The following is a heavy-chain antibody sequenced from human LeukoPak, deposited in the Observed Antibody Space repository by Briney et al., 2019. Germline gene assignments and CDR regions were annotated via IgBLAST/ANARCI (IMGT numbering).Heavy chain of an antibody. CDR1: GFTFSSYA. Sequence: GGSLRLSCAASGFTFSSYAMTWVRQTPGKGLEWVSVIYSGGSTYYADSVKGRFTISRDNSKNTLYLQMNSLRAEDTAVYYCAKVSSSDYWGQGTLVTVSS. J-gene: IGHJ4*02. CDR3: AKVSSSDY. D-gene: IGHD6-13*01. CDR2: IYSGGST. V-gene: IGHV3-23*01.